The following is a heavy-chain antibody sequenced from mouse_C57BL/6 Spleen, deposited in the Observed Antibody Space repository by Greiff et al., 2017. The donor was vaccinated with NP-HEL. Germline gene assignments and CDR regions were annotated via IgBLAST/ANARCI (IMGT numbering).Heavy chain of an antibody. Sequence: LVEPGASVKISCKASGYAFSSSWMNWVKQRPGKGLEWLGRIYPGDGDTNDNGKFKGKDTLTADKSSSTAYMQLSSLTSEDSAVYFCARDGDGYSGGWGKGTTLTVAS. D-gene: IGHD2-3*01. V-gene: IGHV1-82*01. CDR3: ARDGDGYSGG. CDR1: GYAFSSSW. CDR2: IYPGDGDT. J-gene: IGHJ2*01.